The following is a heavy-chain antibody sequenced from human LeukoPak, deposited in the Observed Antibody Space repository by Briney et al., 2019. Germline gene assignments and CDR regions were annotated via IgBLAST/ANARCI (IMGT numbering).Heavy chain of an antibody. J-gene: IGHJ4*02. CDR1: GGSFSGYY. CDR3: ARSSSYVWGSYRYPFNY. CDR2: INHSGST. Sequence: SETLSLTCAVYGGSFSGYYWSWIRQPPGKGLEWIGEINHSGSTNYNPSLKSRVTISVDTSKNQFSLKLSSVTAADTAVYYCARSSSYVWGSYRYPFNYWGQGTLVTVSS. D-gene: IGHD3-16*02. V-gene: IGHV4-34*01.